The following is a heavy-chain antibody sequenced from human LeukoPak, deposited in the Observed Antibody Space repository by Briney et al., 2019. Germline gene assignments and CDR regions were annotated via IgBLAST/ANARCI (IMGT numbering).Heavy chain of an antibody. CDR2: IKSKAQGGSI. D-gene: IGHD7-27*01. CDR1: GFIFSNAW. J-gene: IGHJ3*02. Sequence: GGSLRLSCAASGFIFSNAWMSWVRQSPGKGLEWIGRIKSKAQGGSIAYAAPLKGRFTISRGDSRDILYLQMGSLETEDTGVYYCGTGDAFDIWGQGTMVTVSS. V-gene: IGHV3-15*01. CDR3: GTGDAFDI.